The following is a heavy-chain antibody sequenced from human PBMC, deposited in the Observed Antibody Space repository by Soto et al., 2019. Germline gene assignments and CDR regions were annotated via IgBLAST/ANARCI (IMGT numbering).Heavy chain of an antibody. D-gene: IGHD3-22*01. CDR2: ISGSGGTT. Sequence: LRLSCAASGFTFSSYAMSWVRQAPGKGLEWVSAISGSGGTTYYADSVKGRFTISRDNSKNTLYLQMNSLRAEDTAVYYCAKVKRRGYYDSSGSPYYFDYWGQGTLVTVSS. J-gene: IGHJ4*02. CDR3: AKVKRRGYYDSSGSPYYFDY. V-gene: IGHV3-23*01. CDR1: GFTFSSYA.